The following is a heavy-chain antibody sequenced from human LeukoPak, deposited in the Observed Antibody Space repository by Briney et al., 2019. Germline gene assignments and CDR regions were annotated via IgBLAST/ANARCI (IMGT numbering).Heavy chain of an antibody. V-gene: IGHV3-53*01. CDR3: ARGGDGYLDYYYYGMDV. CDR1: GVTLNSYA. J-gene: IGHJ6*02. CDR2: IYSGGST. D-gene: IGHD2-21*01. Sequence: QPGGSLRLSCAASGVTLNSYALNWVRQAPGKGLEWVSVIYSGGSTYYADCVKGRFTISRDNSKNTLYLQMNSLRAEDTAVYYCARGGDGYLDYYYYGMDVWGQGTTVTVSS.